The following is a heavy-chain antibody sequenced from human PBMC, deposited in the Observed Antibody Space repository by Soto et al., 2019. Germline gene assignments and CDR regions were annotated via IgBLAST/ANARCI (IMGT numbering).Heavy chain of an antibody. V-gene: IGHV4-30-4*01. D-gene: IGHD3-16*02. J-gene: IGHJ4*02. CDR1: GDTVNNGDYF. CDR2: ISYTGST. CDR3: ARYRFTDTWSKFDY. Sequence: SETLSLTCTVSGDTVNNGDYFWSWIRQSPGKGLEWIGYISYTGSTYYNPSLKSRVTMSVDTSKNQFSLKLTSVTAADTAVYYCARYRFTDTWSKFDYWGQGTLVTVSS.